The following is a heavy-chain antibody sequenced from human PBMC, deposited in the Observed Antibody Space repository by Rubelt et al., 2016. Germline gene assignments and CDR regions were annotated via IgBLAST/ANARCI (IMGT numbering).Heavy chain of an antibody. CDR1: GFTFTNFA. Sequence: EVQLLESGGGLVQPGGSLRLSCAASGFTFTNFAMTWVRQAPGKGLEWVSSISSSSSYIYYADSVKGRFTISRDNAKNSLYLHMKSLRAEDTAVYYCARGAPAAPWGQGTLVTVSS. V-gene: IGHV3-21*01. CDR2: ISSSSSYI. J-gene: IGHJ5*02. D-gene: IGHD2-2*01. CDR3: ARGAPAAP.